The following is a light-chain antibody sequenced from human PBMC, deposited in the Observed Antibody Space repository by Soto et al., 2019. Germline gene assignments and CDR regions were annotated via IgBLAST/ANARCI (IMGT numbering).Light chain of an antibody. V-gene: IGKV3-20*01. Sequence: IVVTQSPGTLFLSPGERATLSCRASQNIGTYLAWYQQKPGKAPSLLIFGASTRANGVPDRFSRGGSGTDFTLTIRRLDPADFAVYYCQQYGTSPRWTFGQGTKVEIK. CDR3: QQYGTSPRWT. CDR1: QNIGTY. J-gene: IGKJ1*01. CDR2: GAS.